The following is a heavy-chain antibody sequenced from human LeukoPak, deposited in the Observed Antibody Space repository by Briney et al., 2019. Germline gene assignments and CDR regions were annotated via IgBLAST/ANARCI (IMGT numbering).Heavy chain of an antibody. CDR2: VSDSGDNT. CDR3: ARDLLPMRITMVRGSPGAG. V-gene: IGHV3-23*01. D-gene: IGHD3-10*01. CDR1: GFTFSSSA. J-gene: IGHJ4*02. Sequence: PGGSLRLSCAASGFTFSSSAMTWVRQAPGKGLEWVSTVSDSGDNTYYADSVKGRFTISRDNSKDTLYLQMNSLRAEDTALYYCARDLLPMRITMVRGSPGAGWGQGTLVTVSS.